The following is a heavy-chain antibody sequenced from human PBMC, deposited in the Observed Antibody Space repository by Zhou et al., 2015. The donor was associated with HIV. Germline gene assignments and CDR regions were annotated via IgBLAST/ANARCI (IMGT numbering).Heavy chain of an antibody. CDR2: SSLSFGXA. CDR1: GGTFSSYA. Sequence: QVQLVQSGAEVKKPGSSVKVSCKASGGTFSSYAISWVRQAPGQGLEWMGGSSLSFGXANYAQKFQGRVTITADKSTSTAYMELSSLRSEDTAVYYCASDRGYSYGPWTWFDPWGQGTLVTVSS. CDR3: ASDRGYSYGPWTWFDP. J-gene: IGHJ5*02. V-gene: IGHV1-69*06. D-gene: IGHD5-18*01.